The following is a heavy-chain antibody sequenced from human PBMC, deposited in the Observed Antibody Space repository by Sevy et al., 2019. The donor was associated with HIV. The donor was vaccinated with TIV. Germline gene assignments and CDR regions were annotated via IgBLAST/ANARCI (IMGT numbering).Heavy chain of an antibody. Sequence: SDTLSLTCAVYGGSFSGYYWSWIRQPPGKGLEWIGEINHSGSTNYNPSLKSRVTISVDTSKNQFSLKLSSVTAADTAVYYCARGQRGYCSGGSCYSGDYWGQGTLVTVSS. CDR3: ARGQRGYCSGGSCYSGDY. D-gene: IGHD2-15*01. CDR1: GGSFSGYY. V-gene: IGHV4-34*01. CDR2: INHSGST. J-gene: IGHJ4*02.